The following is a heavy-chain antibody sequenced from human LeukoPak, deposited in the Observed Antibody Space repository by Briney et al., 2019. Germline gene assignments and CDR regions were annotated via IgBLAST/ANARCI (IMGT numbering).Heavy chain of an antibody. CDR3: ARVDRYHFYLDI. CDR1: GGTFSSYT. J-gene: IGHJ6*03. Sequence: SVKVSCKASGGTFSSYTITWVRQAPGQGLEWMGGIMPLFNTPNYAQQFQGRVTITTDESTSTAYMELSSLRFEDTAMYYCARVDRYHFYLDIWGKGTTVTVSS. V-gene: IGHV1-69*05. CDR2: IMPLFNTP.